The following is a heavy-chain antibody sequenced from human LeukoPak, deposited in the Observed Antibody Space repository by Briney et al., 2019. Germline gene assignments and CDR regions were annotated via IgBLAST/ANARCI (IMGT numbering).Heavy chain of an antibody. J-gene: IGHJ4*02. Sequence: SETLSLTCAVYGGSFSGYYWSWIRQPPGKGLEWIGEINHSGSTNYNPSLKSRVTISVDTSKNQFSLKLSSVTAADTAVYNCARTNDYGDPYFDYWGQGTLVTVSS. CDR3: ARTNDYGDPYFDY. CDR2: INHSGST. D-gene: IGHD4-17*01. CDR1: GGSFSGYY. V-gene: IGHV4-34*01.